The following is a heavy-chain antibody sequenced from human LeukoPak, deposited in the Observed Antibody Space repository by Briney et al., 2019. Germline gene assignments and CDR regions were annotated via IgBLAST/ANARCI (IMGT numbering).Heavy chain of an antibody. CDR1: GFTVSSNY. Sequence: GGSLRLSCAASGFTVSSNYMSWVRQAPGKGLEWVSVIYSGGSTYYADSVKGRFTISRDNSKNTLYLQMNSLRAEDTAVCYCARDRGSYYVWYYFDYWGQGTLVTVSS. D-gene: IGHD1-26*01. V-gene: IGHV3-53*01. J-gene: IGHJ4*02. CDR3: ARDRGSYYVWYYFDY. CDR2: IYSGGST.